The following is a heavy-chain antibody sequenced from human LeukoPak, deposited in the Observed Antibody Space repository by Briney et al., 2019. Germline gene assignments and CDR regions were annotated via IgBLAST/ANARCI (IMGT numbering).Heavy chain of an antibody. V-gene: IGHV3-23*01. CDR1: GFTFSSYA. D-gene: IGHD5-12*01. CDR2: ISGSGGST. CDR3: AKGGYSGYGPSPFDY. J-gene: IGHJ4*02. Sequence: GGSLRLSCAASGFTFSSYAMSWVRQAPGKGLEWVSAISGSGGSTYYADSVKGRFTISRDNSKNTLYLQMNSLRAEDTAVYYCAKGGYSGYGPSPFDYWGQGTLVTVSS.